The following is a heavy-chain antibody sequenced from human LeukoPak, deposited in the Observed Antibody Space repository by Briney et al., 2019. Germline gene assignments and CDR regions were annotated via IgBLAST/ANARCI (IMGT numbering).Heavy chain of an antibody. V-gene: IGHV4-61*01. CDR3: ARGRGGRYFDWFDY. Sequence: SETLSLTCSVSGYSINSGYYWGWIRQPPGKGLEWIGYIYYSGSTNYNPSLKSRVTISVDTSKNQFSLKLSSVTAADTAVYYCARGRGGRYFDWFDYWGQGTLVTVPS. J-gene: IGHJ5*01. D-gene: IGHD3-9*01. CDR2: IYYSGST. CDR1: GYSINSGYY.